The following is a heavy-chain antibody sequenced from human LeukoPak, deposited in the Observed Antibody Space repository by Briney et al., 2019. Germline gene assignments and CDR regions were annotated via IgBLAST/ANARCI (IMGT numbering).Heavy chain of an antibody. V-gene: IGHV1-69*05. D-gene: IGHD3-10*01. CDR1: GGTFSSYG. J-gene: IGHJ4*02. CDR3: ARGSGGVWFGELHHYFDY. Sequence: ASVKVSCKASGGTFSSYGISWVRQAPGQGLEWMGGITPIFGTANYAQKFQGRVTITTNESTSTAYMELSSLRSEDTAVYYCARGSGGVWFGELHHYFDYWGQGTLVTVSS. CDR2: ITPIFGTA.